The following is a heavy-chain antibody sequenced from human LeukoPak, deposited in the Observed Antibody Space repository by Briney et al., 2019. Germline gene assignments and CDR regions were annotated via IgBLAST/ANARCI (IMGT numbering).Heavy chain of an antibody. Sequence: GGSLRLSCAASGFTFSSYGMHWVRQAPGKGLEWVAVISYDGSNKYYADSVKGRFTISRDNSKNTLYLQMNSLRAEDTAVYYCAKEKAGSRVLRYFDWLSGPFDYWGQGTLVTVSS. J-gene: IGHJ4*02. CDR2: ISYDGSNK. D-gene: IGHD3-9*01. CDR1: GFTFSSYG. CDR3: AKEKAGSRVLRYFDWLSGPFDY. V-gene: IGHV3-30*18.